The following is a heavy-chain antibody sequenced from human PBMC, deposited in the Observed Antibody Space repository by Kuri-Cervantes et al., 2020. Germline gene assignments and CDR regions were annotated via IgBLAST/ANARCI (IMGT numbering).Heavy chain of an antibody. Sequence: SETLSLTCTVSGGSISSYYWSWIRQPPGKGLEWIGYIYYSGSTNYNPSLKSRVTISVDTSKNQFSLKLSSVTAADTAVYYCARGRYDYVWGSYRSPNYYYGMDVWGQGTTVTVSS. J-gene: IGHJ6*02. CDR3: ARGRYDYVWGSYRSPNYYYGMDV. CDR2: IYYSGST. CDR1: GGSISSYY. V-gene: IGHV4-59*01. D-gene: IGHD3-16*02.